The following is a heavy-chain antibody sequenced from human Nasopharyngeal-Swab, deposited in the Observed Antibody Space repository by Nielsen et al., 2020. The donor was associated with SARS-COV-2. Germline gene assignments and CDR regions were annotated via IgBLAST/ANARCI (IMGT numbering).Heavy chain of an antibody. D-gene: IGHD3-16*01. V-gene: IGHV3-30*04. CDR3: ARDRPHWGCDY. CDR1: GFTFSSYT. CDR2: ISYDASDK. J-gene: IGHJ4*02. Sequence: GESLKISCAASGFTFSSYTIHWVRQAPGKGLEWVAVISYDASDKYYADSVKGRFTLSRDNSKSTVYLQMNSLRPEHTAVYYCARDRPHWGCDYWGQGTLVTVSS.